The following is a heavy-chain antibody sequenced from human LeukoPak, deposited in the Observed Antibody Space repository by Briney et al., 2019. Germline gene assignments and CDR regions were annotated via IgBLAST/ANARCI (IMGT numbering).Heavy chain of an antibody. V-gene: IGHV3-48*04. J-gene: IGHJ4*02. CDR1: GFTFSTYS. CDR2: ISSSSSTI. Sequence: GGSLRLSCAASGFTFSTYSVNWVRQAPGKGLEWVSYISSSSSTIYYADSVKGRFTISRDNAKNSLYLQMNSLRAEDTAVYYCARGGGSDYFDYWGQGTLVTVSS. D-gene: IGHD5-12*01. CDR3: ARGGGSDYFDY.